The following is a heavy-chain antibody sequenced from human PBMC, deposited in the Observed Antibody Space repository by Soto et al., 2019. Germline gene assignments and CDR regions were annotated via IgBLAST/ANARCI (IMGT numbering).Heavy chain of an antibody. J-gene: IGHJ4*02. V-gene: IGHV1-18*01. Sequence: QVQLVQSGAEVKKPGASVKVSCKASGYTFTSYAITWVRQAPGQGLGWMGWINAYNGNTNYAQKLQGRVTMTTDPSTSTADMELRSLRSDETDVYYCARDSGYGIFDYRGQGTLVTVSS. CDR2: INAYNGNT. D-gene: IGHD5-12*01. CDR1: GYTFTSYA. CDR3: ARDSGYGIFDY.